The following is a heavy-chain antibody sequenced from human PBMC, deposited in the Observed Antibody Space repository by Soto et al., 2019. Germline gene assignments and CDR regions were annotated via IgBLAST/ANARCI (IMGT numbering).Heavy chain of an antibody. J-gene: IGHJ5*02. V-gene: IGHV1-69*02. CDR2: ISPILGIT. Sequence: SVKVSCKASGGTLSNYNFNWVRQAPGQGLEWMGRISPILGITDYAQRFQGRVTITADKSTSIAYMEVNNLRSEDTAVYYCAKLPWADYGGIFDPWGQGTLVTVSS. CDR3: AKLPWADYGGIFDP. D-gene: IGHD4-17*01. CDR1: GGTLSNYN.